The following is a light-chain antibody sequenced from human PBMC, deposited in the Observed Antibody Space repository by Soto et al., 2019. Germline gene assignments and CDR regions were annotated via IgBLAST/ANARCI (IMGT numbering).Light chain of an antibody. Sequence: QSVLTQPPSASGTPGQRVTISCSGSSSNIGSNTVNWYQQLPGTAPKPLIYSNNQRPSGVPDRFSGSKSGTSASLAISGLQSEDEADYYCAAWDDSLYVVFGGGTKLTVL. J-gene: IGLJ2*01. CDR3: AAWDDSLYVV. CDR1: SSNIGSNT. V-gene: IGLV1-44*01. CDR2: SNN.